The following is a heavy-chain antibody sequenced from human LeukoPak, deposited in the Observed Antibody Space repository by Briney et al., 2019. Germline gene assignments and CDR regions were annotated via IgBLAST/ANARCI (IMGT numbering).Heavy chain of an antibody. CDR1: GFTFRLYT. CDR3: AKVGDSGWFFDY. Sequence: GGSLRLSCAPSGFTFRLYTMNWVRQAPGKGLEWLAYISSGSNSIYYADSVKGRFTISRDSTHNSLYLQMNSLRAEDTGVYYCAKVGDSGWFFDYRGRGTLVTVSS. J-gene: IGHJ4*02. CDR2: ISSGSNSI. D-gene: IGHD6-19*01. V-gene: IGHV3-48*04.